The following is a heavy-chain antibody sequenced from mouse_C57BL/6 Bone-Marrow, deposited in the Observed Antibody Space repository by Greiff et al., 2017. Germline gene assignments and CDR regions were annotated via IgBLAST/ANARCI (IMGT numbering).Heavy chain of an antibody. CDR3: TTEALLRAWFAY. J-gene: IGHJ3*01. CDR2: IDPENGDT. CDR1: GFNIKDDY. D-gene: IGHD1-1*01. V-gene: IGHV14-4*01. Sequence: VQLQQSGAELVRPGDSVKLSCTASGFNIKDDYMHWVKQRPEQGLEWIGWIDPENGDTEYASKFQGKATITADTSSNTAYLKLSSLTSEDTAVYYCTTEALLRAWFAYWGQGTLVTVSA.